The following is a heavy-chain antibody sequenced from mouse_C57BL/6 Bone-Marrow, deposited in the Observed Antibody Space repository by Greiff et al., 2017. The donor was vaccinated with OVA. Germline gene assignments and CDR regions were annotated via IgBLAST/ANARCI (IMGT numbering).Heavy chain of an antibody. D-gene: IGHD2-2*01. CDR2: IYPRSGNI. CDR3: ASPTYVYDRDLTY. J-gene: IGHJ3*01. CDR1: GYTFTSYG. V-gene: IGHV1-81*01. Sequence: VQLQQSGAELARPGASVKLSCKASGYTFTSYGISWVKQRPGQGLEWIGEIYPRSGNIYYNEKFTGKATLTADKASSTAYRELRSLTSDYSAVYFCASPTYVYDRDLTYWGQGTLVTVSA.